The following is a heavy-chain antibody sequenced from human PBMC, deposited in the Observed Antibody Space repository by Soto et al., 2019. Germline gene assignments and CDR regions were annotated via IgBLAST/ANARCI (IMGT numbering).Heavy chain of an antibody. Sequence: SGGVLGLSYCAPWITFRNFWMHRVPQTPGKGLVWVSRINSDGSSTSYADSVKGRFTISRDNAKNTLYLQMNSLRAEDTAVYYCARDQAFGGVIAIDYWGQGTLVTVSS. V-gene: IGHV3-74*01. D-gene: IGHD3-16*02. J-gene: IGHJ4*02. CDR2: INSDGSST. CDR3: ARDQAFGGVIAIDY. CDR1: WITFRNFW.